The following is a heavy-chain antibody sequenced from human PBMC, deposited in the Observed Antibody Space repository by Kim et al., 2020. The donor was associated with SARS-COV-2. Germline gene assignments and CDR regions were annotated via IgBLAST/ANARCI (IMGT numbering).Heavy chain of an antibody. Sequence: GGSLRLSCAASGFTFSSYAMSWVRQAPGKGLEWVSAISGSGGSTYYADSVKGRFTISRDNSKNTLYLQMNSLRAEDTAVYYCAKDYYVLRYFDWFVAFDIWGQGTMVTVSS. CDR2: ISGSGGST. J-gene: IGHJ3*02. CDR1: GFTFSSYA. V-gene: IGHV3-23*01. CDR3: AKDYYVLRYFDWFVAFDI. D-gene: IGHD3-9*01.